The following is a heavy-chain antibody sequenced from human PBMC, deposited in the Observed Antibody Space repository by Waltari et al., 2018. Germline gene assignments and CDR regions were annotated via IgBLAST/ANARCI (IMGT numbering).Heavy chain of an antibody. Sequence: EVQLVESGGGLVQLGGSLRLNSAAAGFTFSTFEMNWVRQAPGKGCEWDSYINVSGTTMKYTDSGKGRFTISRYDAKNSLFLQMNGLRDEDMAVYYCARALSGSYYRYFQYWGQGTLVTVSS. CDR2: INVSGTTM. V-gene: IGHV3-48*03. D-gene: IGHD1-26*01. CDR3: ARALSGSYYRYFQY. CDR1: GFTFSTFE. J-gene: IGHJ1*01.